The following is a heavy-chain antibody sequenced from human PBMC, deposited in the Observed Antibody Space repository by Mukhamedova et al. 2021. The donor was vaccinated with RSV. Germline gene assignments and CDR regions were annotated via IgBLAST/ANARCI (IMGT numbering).Heavy chain of an antibody. J-gene: IGHJ1*01. CDR2: IKSKTDGGTT. V-gene: IGHV3-15*01. CDR3: TKTGYYTSEYFQH. D-gene: IGHD3/OR15-3a*01. Sequence: VRKAPGKGLEWVGRIKSKTDGGTTDYAAPVKGRFTISRVDSKNTLYLQMNSLKTEDTAVYYCTKTGYYTSEYFQHWGQGTLVTV.